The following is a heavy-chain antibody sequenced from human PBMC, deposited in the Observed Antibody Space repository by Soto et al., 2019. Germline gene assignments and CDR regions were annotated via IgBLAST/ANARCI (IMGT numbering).Heavy chain of an antibody. CDR1: GYTFTSYD. D-gene: IGHD6-13*01. Sequence: QVQLVRSGAEVKKPGASVKVSCKASGYTFTSYDINWVRQATGQGLEWMGWMNPNSGNTAYAQKFQGRVTMTRNTSISTAYMELSSLRSEDTAVYYCARERSAAGTGWFDPWGQGTLVTVSS. J-gene: IGHJ5*02. V-gene: IGHV1-8*01. CDR3: ARERSAAGTGWFDP. CDR2: MNPNSGNT.